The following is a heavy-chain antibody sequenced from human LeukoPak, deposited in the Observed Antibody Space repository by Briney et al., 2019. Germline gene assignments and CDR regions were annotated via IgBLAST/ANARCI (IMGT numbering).Heavy chain of an antibody. D-gene: IGHD1-26*01. CDR2: IYYSGST. CDR3: ARAESRQSYSGTYGY. J-gene: IGHJ4*02. CDR1: GDPISSSSYY. V-gene: IGHV4-39*01. Sequence: SETLSLTCSVYGDPISSSSYYWAWIRQPPGKGLEWIGSIYYSGSTYYNPSLKSRVTISVDTSKNQFSLKLSSVTAADTAVYYCARAESRQSYSGTYGYWGQGTLVTVSS.